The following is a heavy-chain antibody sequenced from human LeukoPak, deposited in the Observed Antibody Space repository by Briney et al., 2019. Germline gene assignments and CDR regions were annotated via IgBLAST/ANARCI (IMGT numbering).Heavy chain of an antibody. V-gene: IGHV3-21*01. CDR3: ARERVDCQLLSKRGVSYFDY. J-gene: IGHJ4*02. CDR2: ISSSSDYI. D-gene: IGHD2-2*01. Sequence: GGSLRLSCAASGFTFNNYIMNWVRQAPGKGLEWVSSISSSSDYIYYADSVKGRFTISRDNAKNSLYLQMNSLRAEDMAVYYCARERVDCQLLSKRGVSYFDYWGQGTLVTVSS. CDR1: GFTFNNYI.